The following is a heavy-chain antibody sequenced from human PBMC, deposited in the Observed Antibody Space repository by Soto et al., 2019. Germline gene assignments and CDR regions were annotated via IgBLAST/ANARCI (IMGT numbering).Heavy chain of an antibody. D-gene: IGHD1-26*01. CDR2: IYTSGST. Sequence: SETLSLTCTVSGGSIRSYYWSWIRQPAGKPLEWIGRIYTSGSTNYNPFLKSRVTMSVDTSKNQFSLNLSSVTAADTAVYYCAREGASGFGMDVWGQGTTVTVSS. J-gene: IGHJ6*02. V-gene: IGHV4-4*07. CDR1: GGSIRSYY. CDR3: AREGASGFGMDV.